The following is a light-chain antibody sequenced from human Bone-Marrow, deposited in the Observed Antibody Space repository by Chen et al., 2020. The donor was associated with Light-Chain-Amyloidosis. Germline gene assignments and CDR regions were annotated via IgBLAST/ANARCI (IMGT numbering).Light chain of an antibody. CDR3: QVWDRSSDRPV. J-gene: IGLJ3*02. CDR2: DDS. CDR1: NIGSTS. V-gene: IGLV3-21*02. Sequence: SYVLTQPSSVSVAPAQTATIACGGNNIGSTSVHWSQQTPGQAPLLVVYDDSDRPSGIPARLAGCNSGNTATLTISRVEAGEEADYYCQVWDRSSDRPVFGGGTKLTVL.